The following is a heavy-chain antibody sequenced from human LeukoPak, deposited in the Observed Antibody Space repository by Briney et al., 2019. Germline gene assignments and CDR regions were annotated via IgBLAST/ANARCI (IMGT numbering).Heavy chain of an antibody. V-gene: IGHV3-33*01. Sequence: GGSLRLSCAASGFTFSSYGMHWVRQAPGKGLEWVAVIWYDGSNKYYADSVKGRFTISRDNSKNTLYLQMNSLRAEDTAVYYCARAVGATQRAPTDFDYWGQGTLVTVSS. CDR3: ARAVGATQRAPTDFDY. J-gene: IGHJ4*02. CDR2: IWYDGSNK. CDR1: GFTFSSYG. D-gene: IGHD1-26*01.